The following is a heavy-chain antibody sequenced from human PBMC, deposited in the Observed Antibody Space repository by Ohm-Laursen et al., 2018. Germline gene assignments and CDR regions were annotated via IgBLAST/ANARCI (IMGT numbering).Heavy chain of an antibody. J-gene: IGHJ4*02. D-gene: IGHD2-2*01. CDR2: IWYDGNRK. Sequence: SLRLSCSASGFTVSSNYMSWVRQAPGKGLERVAVIWYDGNRKYYAESVKGGCTVSRDDSKNTLFVQMNSLRAEDTAVYYCAKDKVIVVPTASYYFDYWGQGTLVTVSS. CDR1: GFTVSSNY. CDR3: AKDKVIVVPTASYYFDY. V-gene: IGHV3-33*06.